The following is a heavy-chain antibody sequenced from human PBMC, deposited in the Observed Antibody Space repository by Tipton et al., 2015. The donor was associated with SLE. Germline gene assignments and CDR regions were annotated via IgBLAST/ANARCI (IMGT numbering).Heavy chain of an antibody. V-gene: IGHV3-48*03. D-gene: IGHD5/OR15-5a*01. Sequence: SLRLSCAASGFTFSSYEMHWVRQAPGKGLDWVSYISRSGGTIYYADSVKGRFTISRDNAKNSLYLQMNSLKTEDTAVYYCTTDQVVSLDYWGQGTLVTVSS. J-gene: IGHJ4*02. CDR1: GFTFSSYE. CDR3: TTDQVVSLDY. CDR2: ISRSGGTI.